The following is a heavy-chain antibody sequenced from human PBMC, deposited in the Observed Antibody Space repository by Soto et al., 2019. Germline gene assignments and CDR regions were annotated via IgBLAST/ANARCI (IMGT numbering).Heavy chain of an antibody. Sequence: QVQLEQSGAEVKKPGASVKVSCEASGYTFSTFYVHWVRQAPGQGLEWMGVINPSAVTTSYAQKFQGRVTMTSDTSTSTVYLELSSLRSEDTAVYYCARDQVAYCGGDCYSVGDYWGQGTLVTVSS. J-gene: IGHJ4*02. CDR2: INPSAVTT. CDR3: ARDQVAYCGGDCYSVGDY. V-gene: IGHV1-46*01. CDR1: GYTFSTFY. D-gene: IGHD2-21*02.